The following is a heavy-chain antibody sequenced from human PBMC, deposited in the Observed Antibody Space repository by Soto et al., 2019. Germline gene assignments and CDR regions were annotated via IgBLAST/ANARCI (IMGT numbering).Heavy chain of an antibody. V-gene: IGHV4-59*01. CDR3: ALDKRDSSGYYLFDF. CDR2: IYYSGST. J-gene: IGHJ4*02. CDR1: GGSISSYY. D-gene: IGHD3-22*01. Sequence: SETLSLTCTASGGSISSYYWSWIRQPPGKGLEWIGYIYYSGSTNYNPSLKSRVTISVDTSKNQFSLKLSSVTAADTAVYYCALDKRDSSGYYLFDFRAQRTLDTGSS.